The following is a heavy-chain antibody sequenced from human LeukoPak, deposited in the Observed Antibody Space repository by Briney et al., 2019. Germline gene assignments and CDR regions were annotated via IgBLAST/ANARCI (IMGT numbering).Heavy chain of an antibody. CDR1: GFTFSTYA. J-gene: IGHJ4*02. CDR3: ASGAYGSGSYYSNFDY. CDR2: ISYDGRNK. V-gene: IGHV3-30-3*01. Sequence: GGSLRLSCAASGFTFSTYAMSWVRQAPGKGLEWVAVISYDGRNKYYADSVKGRFTISRDNSKNTLYLQMNSLRAEDTAMYYCASGAYGSGSYYSNFDYWGQGTLATVSS. D-gene: IGHD3-10*01.